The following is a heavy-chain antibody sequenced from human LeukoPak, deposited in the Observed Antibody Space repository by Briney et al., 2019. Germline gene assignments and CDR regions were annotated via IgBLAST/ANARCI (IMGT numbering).Heavy chain of an antibody. V-gene: IGHV4-59*01. CDR1: GVSISSYY. CDR2: IYYSGYT. J-gene: IGHJ6*03. D-gene: IGHD3-16*01. Sequence: SETLSLTCTVSGVSISSYYWSWIRQPPGKGLEWIGDIYYSGYTNYNPSLKSRVTISVDTSKNQFSLKLRSVTAADTAVYYCARETSQKGAHYMDVWGKGTTVTISS. CDR3: ARETSQKGAHYMDV.